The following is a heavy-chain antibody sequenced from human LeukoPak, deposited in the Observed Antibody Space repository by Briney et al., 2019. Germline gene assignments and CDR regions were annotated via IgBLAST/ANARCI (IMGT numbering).Heavy chain of an antibody. D-gene: IGHD4/OR15-4a*01. Sequence: ASVKVSCKASGHTFTGYYMHWVRQAPGQGLEWMGWINPNSGGTNYAQKFQGRVTMTRDTSISTAYMQLSRLRSDDTAVYYCARVHDYINYYYYYMDVWGKGTTVTVSS. CDR1: GHTFTGYY. V-gene: IGHV1-2*02. J-gene: IGHJ6*03. CDR3: ARVHDYINYYYYYMDV. CDR2: INPNSGGT.